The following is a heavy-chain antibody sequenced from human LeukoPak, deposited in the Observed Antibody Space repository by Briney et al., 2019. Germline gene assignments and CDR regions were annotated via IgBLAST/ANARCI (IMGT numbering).Heavy chain of an antibody. CDR1: GYTLSNYG. D-gene: IGHD2-2*01. V-gene: IGHV1-18*01. CDR2: ISGYNGNT. J-gene: IGHJ5*02. CDR3: VRIGCSSTSCYGNSVDP. Sequence: ASVKVSCKTSGYTLSNYGLNWVRQAPGQGLEWMGWISGYNGNTLYAQKFQGRVAMTTDTSTSTAYMELRSLRSDDTAVYYCVRIGCSSTSCYGNSVDPWGQGTLVTVSS.